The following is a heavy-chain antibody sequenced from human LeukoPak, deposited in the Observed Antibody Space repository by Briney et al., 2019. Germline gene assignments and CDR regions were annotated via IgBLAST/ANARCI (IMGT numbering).Heavy chain of an antibody. Sequence: GGSLRLSCAASGFTFSSYSMNWVRQAPGKGLEWVSGISWNSGSIGYADSVKGRFTISRDNAKNSLYLQMNSLRAEDMALYYCAKDKGRYYYYYMDVWGKGTTVTVSS. CDR1: GFTFSSYS. J-gene: IGHJ6*03. CDR3: AKDKGRYYYYYMDV. CDR2: ISWNSGSI. V-gene: IGHV3-9*03.